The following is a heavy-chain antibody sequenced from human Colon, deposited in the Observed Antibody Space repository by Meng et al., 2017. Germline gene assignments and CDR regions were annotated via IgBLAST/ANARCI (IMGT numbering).Heavy chain of an antibody. CDR2: IVPDGSGA. CDR1: GVIFSSYW. J-gene: IGHJ4*02. CDR3: ARDRNLWQLDY. D-gene: IGHD3-10*01. V-gene: IGHV3-74*01. Sequence: VQLWGSGGGLVQPGGSRGLSWAVSGVIFSSYWMHWVRQDQGGGLVWVSRIVPDGSGATYADSVKGRFTISRDNAKNTVYLEMNSLRAEDTGVYYCARDRNLWQLDYWGQGTLVTVSS.